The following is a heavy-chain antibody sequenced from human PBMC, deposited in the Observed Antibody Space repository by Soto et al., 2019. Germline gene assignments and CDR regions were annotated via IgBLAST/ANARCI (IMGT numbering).Heavy chain of an antibody. CDR1: GFTFSSYT. Sequence: EVQLVESGGGLVKPGGSLRLSCAASGFTFSSYTMNWVRQAPGKGLEWVSFISASSSYIYHADSVKGRFTISRDDAKKSLYLQMNSLRAEDTAVYYCARADSSGFYPGFFDYWGQGTVVTVSS. CDR2: ISASSSYI. CDR3: ARADSSGFYPGFFDY. V-gene: IGHV3-21*01. J-gene: IGHJ4*02. D-gene: IGHD6-19*01.